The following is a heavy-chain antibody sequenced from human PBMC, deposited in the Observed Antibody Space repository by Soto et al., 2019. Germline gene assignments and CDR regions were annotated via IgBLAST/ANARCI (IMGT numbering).Heavy chain of an antibody. CDR3: ARGLEDVVVVAATIGPVLGY. J-gene: IGHJ4*02. V-gene: IGHV1-18*01. CDR1: GYTFTSYG. D-gene: IGHD2-15*01. CDR2: ISAYNGNT. Sequence: QVQLVQSGAEVKKPGASVKVSCKASGYTFTSYGISWVRQAPGQGLEWMGWISAYNGNTNYAQKLQGRVTMTTDTATSTAYMELRSLRSDDTAVYYCARGLEDVVVVAATIGPVLGYWGQGTLVTVSS.